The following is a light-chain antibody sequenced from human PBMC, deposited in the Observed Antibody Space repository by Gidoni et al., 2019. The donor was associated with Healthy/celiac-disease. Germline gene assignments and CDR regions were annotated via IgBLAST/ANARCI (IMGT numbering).Light chain of an antibody. Sequence: DIQMTQSPSSLSASVGDRVTITCRASQSIRSYLNWYQQKPGKAPKLLIYAASSLQRGVPSRFSVSGSGTDFTLTISSLQPEDFATYYCQQSYSTLTWTFGQGTKVEIK. CDR2: AAS. V-gene: IGKV1-39*01. CDR1: QSIRSY. CDR3: QQSYSTLTWT. J-gene: IGKJ1*01.